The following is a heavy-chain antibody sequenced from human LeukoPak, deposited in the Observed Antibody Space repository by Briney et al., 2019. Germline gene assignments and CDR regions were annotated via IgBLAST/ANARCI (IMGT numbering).Heavy chain of an antibody. J-gene: IGHJ4*02. D-gene: IGHD4-23*01. CDR3: ARDVYGETDDGGYFDY. V-gene: IGHV4-30-2*01. CDR2: IYHSGST. Sequence: TSSQTLSLTCAVSGGSISSGGYSWSWIRQPPGKGLEWIGYIYHSGSTYYNPSLKSRVTISVDRSKNQFSLKLSSVTAADTAVYYCARDVYGETDDGGYFDYWGQGTLVTVSS. CDR1: GGSISSGGYS.